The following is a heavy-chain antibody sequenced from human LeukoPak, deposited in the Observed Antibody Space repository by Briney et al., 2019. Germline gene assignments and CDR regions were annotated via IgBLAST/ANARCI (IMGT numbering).Heavy chain of an antibody. J-gene: IGHJ3*02. D-gene: IGHD3-10*01. Sequence: PSETLSLTCTVSGGSISSSSYYWGWIRQPPGKGLEWIGSIYYSGSTYYNPSLKSRVTISVDTSKNQFSLKLSSVTAADTAVYYCARLPSRGFDIWGQGTMVTVSS. CDR3: ARLPSRGFDI. V-gene: IGHV4-39*01. CDR2: IYYSGST. CDR1: GGSISSSSYY.